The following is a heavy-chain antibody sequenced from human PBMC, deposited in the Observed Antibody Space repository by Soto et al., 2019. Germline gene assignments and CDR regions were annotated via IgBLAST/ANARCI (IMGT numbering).Heavy chain of an antibody. J-gene: IGHJ4*02. CDR2: IYYSGST. CDR3: AREGDGYGSGSYPIDY. Sequence: QVQLQESGPGLVKPSQTLSLTCTVSGGSISSGGYYWSWIRQHPGKGLEWIGYIYYSGSTYYNPSLKSRVTISVDTSKNQFSLELSSVTAADTAVYYCAREGDGYGSGSYPIDYWGQGTLVTVSS. V-gene: IGHV4-31*03. D-gene: IGHD3-10*01. CDR1: GGSISSGGYY.